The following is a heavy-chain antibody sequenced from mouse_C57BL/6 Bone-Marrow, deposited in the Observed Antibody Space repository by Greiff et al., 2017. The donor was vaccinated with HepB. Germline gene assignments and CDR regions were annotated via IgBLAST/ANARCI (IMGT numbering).Heavy chain of an antibody. D-gene: IGHD1-1*01. V-gene: IGHV3-6*01. CDR3: ARGFITTVVEDWYFDV. Sequence: EVKLMESGPGLVKPSQSLSLTCSVTGYSITSGYYWNWIRQFPGNKLEWMGYISYDGSNNYNPSLKNRISITRDTSKNQFFLKLNSVTTEDTATYYCARGFITTVVEDWYFDVWGTGTTVTVSS. CDR1: GYSITSGYY. J-gene: IGHJ1*03. CDR2: ISYDGSN.